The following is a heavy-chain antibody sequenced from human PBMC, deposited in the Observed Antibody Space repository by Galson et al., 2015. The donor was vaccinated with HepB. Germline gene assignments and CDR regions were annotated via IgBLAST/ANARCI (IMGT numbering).Heavy chain of an antibody. Sequence: SVKVSCKASGFTFTSSAMQWVRQARGQRLEWIGWIVVGSGNTNYAQKFQERVTITRDMSTSTAYMELSSLRSEDAAVCYCAAGAKRFYGARYFDLWGRGTLVTVSS. V-gene: IGHV1-58*02. CDR2: IVVGSGNT. D-gene: IGHD4-17*01. CDR3: AAGAKRFYGARYFDL. J-gene: IGHJ2*01. CDR1: GFTFTSSA.